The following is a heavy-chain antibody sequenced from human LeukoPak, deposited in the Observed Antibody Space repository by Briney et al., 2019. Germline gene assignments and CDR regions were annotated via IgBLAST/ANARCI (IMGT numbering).Heavy chain of an antibody. CDR1: GGSFSGYY. J-gene: IGHJ3*02. D-gene: IGHD2-2*01. CDR2: INHSGST. V-gene: IGHV4-34*01. Sequence: SETLSLTCAVYGGSFSGYYWSWIRQPPGKGLEWIGGINHSGSTNYNPSLKSRVTISVDTSKNQFSLKLSSVTAADTAVYYCARGRVVPAANRFAFDIWGQGTMVTASS. CDR3: ARGRVVPAANRFAFDI.